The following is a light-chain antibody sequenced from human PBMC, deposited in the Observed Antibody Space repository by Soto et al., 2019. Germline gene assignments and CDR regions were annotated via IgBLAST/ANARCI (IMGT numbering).Light chain of an antibody. Sequence: EIVMTQSPATLSVSPGERATLSCRASQSVSSNLAWYQQKPGQAPRLLIYGASTRATGITARFSGSGSRTEFSLTISSLPSEDFAVYYCQEYNNWPLTFGGGTKVEIK. CDR3: QEYNNWPLT. CDR1: QSVSSN. CDR2: GAS. J-gene: IGKJ4*01. V-gene: IGKV3-15*01.